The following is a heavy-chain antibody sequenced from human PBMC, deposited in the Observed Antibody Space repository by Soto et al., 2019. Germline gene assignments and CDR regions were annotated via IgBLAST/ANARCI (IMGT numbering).Heavy chain of an antibody. CDR3: ARGLTIFVVHAMDV. J-gene: IGHJ6*02. D-gene: IGHD3-9*01. CDR1: GGSISSGDYY. Sequence: PSETLSLTCTVSGGSISSGDYYWSWNRQPPGKGLEWIGYIYYSGSTYYNPSLKSRVTISVDTSKNQFSLKLSSVTAADTAVYYCARGLTIFVVHAMDVWGQGTTVTVSS. CDR2: IYYSGST. V-gene: IGHV4-30-4*01.